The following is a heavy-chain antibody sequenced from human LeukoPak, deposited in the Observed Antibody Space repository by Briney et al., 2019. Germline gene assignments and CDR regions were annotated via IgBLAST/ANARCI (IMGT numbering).Heavy chain of an antibody. CDR3: ARVGASTYYYDSSGYYYYYGVDV. V-gene: IGHV1-69*13. Sequence: SVKVSCKASGGTFSSYAISWVRQAPGQGLEWMGGIIPIFGTANYAQKFQGRVTITADESTSTAYMELSSLRSEDTAVYYCARVGASTYYYDSSGYYYYYGVDVWGQGTTVTVSS. D-gene: IGHD3-22*01. CDR1: GGTFSSYA. CDR2: IIPIFGTA. J-gene: IGHJ6*02.